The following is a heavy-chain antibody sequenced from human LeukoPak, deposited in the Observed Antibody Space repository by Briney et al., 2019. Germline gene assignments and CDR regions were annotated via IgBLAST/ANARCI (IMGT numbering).Heavy chain of an antibody. CDR2: ISSSSSYI. CDR1: GFTFSSYS. Sequence: GGSLRLSCAASGFTFSSYSMNWVRQAPGKGLEWVSSISSSSSYIYYADSVKGRFTISRDNAKNSLYLQMNSLRAEDTAVYYCARDRWIQNYMDVWGKGTTVTVSS. CDR3: ARDRWIQNYMDV. J-gene: IGHJ6*03. D-gene: IGHD5-18*01. V-gene: IGHV3-21*01.